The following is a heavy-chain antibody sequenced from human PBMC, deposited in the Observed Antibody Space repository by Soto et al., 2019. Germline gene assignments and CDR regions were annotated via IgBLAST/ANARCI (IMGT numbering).Heavy chain of an antibody. CDR1: GGAISSYY. CDR3: ARVAFSYFGMDV. Sequence: LSLTCSVPGGAISSYYWSWVRQPAGKGLEWIGRVFSSGSTNYNASLKSRVTMSIDTSKNEVSLTLRSVTAADTAVYYCARVAFSYFGMDVWGPGTTVTVSS. J-gene: IGHJ6*02. CDR2: VFSSGST. D-gene: IGHD3-3*02. V-gene: IGHV4-4*07.